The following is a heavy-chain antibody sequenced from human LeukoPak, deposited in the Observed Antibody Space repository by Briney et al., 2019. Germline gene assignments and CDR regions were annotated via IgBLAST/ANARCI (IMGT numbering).Heavy chain of an antibody. CDR3: AGYSSGWFGAFDI. CDR1: GFTFSDYY. Sequence: GGSLRLSCAASGFTFSDYYMSWIRQAPGKGLEWVSYISSSGGTIYYADSVKGRFTISRDNAKNSLYLQMNSLRAEDTAVYYCAGYSSGWFGAFDIWGQGTTVTVSS. D-gene: IGHD6-19*01. V-gene: IGHV3-11*04. CDR2: ISSSGGTI. J-gene: IGHJ3*02.